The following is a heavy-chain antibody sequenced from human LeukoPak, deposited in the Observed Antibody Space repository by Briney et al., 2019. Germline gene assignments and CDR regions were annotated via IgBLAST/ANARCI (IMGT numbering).Heavy chain of an antibody. J-gene: IGHJ4*02. CDR1: GFTFSSYG. Sequence: PGGSLRLSCAASGFTFSSYGMHWVRQAPGKGLEWVAVISYDGSNKYYADSVKGRFTISRDNSKNTLYLQMNSLRAEDTAVYYCARGEGPRGVENFDYWGQGTLVTVSS. D-gene: IGHD3-10*01. V-gene: IGHV3-30*03. CDR3: ARGEGPRGVENFDY. CDR2: ISYDGSNK.